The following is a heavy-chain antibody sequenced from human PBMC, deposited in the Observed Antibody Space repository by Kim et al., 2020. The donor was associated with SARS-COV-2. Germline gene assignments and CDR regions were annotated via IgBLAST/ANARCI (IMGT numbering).Heavy chain of an antibody. CDR3: ASGFGEVSHYYYYYGMDV. V-gene: IGHV5-10-1*01. J-gene: IGHJ6*02. Sequence: GESLKISCKGSGYSFTSYWISWVRQMPGKGLEWMGRIDPSDSYTNYSPSFQGHVTISADKSISTAYLQWSSLKASDTAMYYCASGFGEVSHYYYYYGMDVWGQGTTVTVSS. CDR1: GYSFTSYW. D-gene: IGHD3-10*01. CDR2: IDPSDSYT.